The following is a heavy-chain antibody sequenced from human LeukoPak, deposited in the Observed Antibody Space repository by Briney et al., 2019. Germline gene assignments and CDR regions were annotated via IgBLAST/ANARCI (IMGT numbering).Heavy chain of an antibody. CDR2: ISSSSSTI. J-gene: IGHJ4*02. CDR3: ARRNYDYVWGCYRSHTKSFDY. D-gene: IGHD3-16*02. CDR1: GFTFSSYS. V-gene: IGHV3-48*01. Sequence: PGGSLRLSCAASGFTFSSYSMNWVRQAPGKGLEWVSYISSSSSTIYYADSVKGRFTISRDNAKNSPYLQMNSLRAADTAVYYCARRNYDYVWGCYRSHTKSFDYWGQGTLVTVSS.